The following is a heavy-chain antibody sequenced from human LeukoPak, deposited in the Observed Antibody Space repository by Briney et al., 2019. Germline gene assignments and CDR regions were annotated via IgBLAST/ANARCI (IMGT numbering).Heavy chain of an antibody. CDR3: ARDRTGYYYYYGMDV. D-gene: IGHD1-14*01. CDR1: GFTFDDYA. Sequence: PGGSLRLSCAASGFTFDDYAMHWVRQAPGKGLEWVSLISGDGGSTYYADSVKGRFTISRDNSKNSLYLQMNSLRTEDTALYYRARDRTGYYYYYGMDVWGQGTTVTVSS. CDR2: ISGDGGST. J-gene: IGHJ6*02. V-gene: IGHV3-43*02.